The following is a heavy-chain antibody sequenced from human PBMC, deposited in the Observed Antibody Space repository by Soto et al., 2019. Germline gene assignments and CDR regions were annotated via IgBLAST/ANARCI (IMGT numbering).Heavy chain of an antibody. D-gene: IGHD3-3*01. V-gene: IGHV1-46*01. Sequence: ASVKVSCKASGYTFTSYYMHWVRQAPGQGLEWMGIINPSGGSTSYAQKFQGRVTMTRDASTNTVYMELSSLRSEDTAVYYCASDSRAGRDLGVGYWGQGTLVTVSS. J-gene: IGHJ4*02. CDR1: GYTFTSYY. CDR2: INPSGGST. CDR3: ASDSRAGRDLGVGY.